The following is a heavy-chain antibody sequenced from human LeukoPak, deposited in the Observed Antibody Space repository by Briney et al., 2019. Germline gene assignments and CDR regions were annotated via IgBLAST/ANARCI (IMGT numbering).Heavy chain of an antibody. CDR1: GYTFTSYG. D-gene: IGHD2-2*02. Sequence: ASVKVSCKASGYTFTSYGISWVRQAPGQGLEWMGWISAYNGNTNYAQKLQGRVTMTTDTSTSTAYMELRSLRSDDTAVYYCARDSCSSTSCYTQFDYWGQGTLVTVSS. CDR3: ARDSCSSTSCYTQFDY. J-gene: IGHJ4*02. V-gene: IGHV1-18*01. CDR2: ISAYNGNT.